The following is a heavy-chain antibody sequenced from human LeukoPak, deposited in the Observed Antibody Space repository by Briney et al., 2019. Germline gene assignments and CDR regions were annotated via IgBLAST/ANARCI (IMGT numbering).Heavy chain of an antibody. V-gene: IGHV4-39*07. CDR1: GDFITAYY. J-gene: IGHJ4*02. CDR2: IYYSGST. CDR3: AREIAAAIFDY. D-gene: IGHD6-13*01. Sequence: SETLSLTCTVSGDFITAYYWNWIRQPPGKGLEWIGSIYYSGSTYYNPSLKSRVTISVDTSKNQFSLKLSSVTAADTAVYYCAREIAAAIFDYWGQGTLVTVSS.